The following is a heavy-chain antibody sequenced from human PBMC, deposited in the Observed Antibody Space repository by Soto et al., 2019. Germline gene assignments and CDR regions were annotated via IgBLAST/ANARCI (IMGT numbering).Heavy chain of an antibody. D-gene: IGHD2-2*01. J-gene: IGHJ2*01. CDR1: GGSINSGGSY. V-gene: IGHV4-31*03. CDR3: ASGQCISSSCSYLNL. Sequence: QVQLQESGPGLVKPSQTLSLTCTVSGGSINSGGSYWSWIRQSPGEGLEWIGYIYYSGTTSYNPSRKSRVSISLNTSKNQFSLKLSSVTAADTAIYSSASGQCISSSCSYLNLWGRGTLVTLSS. CDR2: IYYSGTT.